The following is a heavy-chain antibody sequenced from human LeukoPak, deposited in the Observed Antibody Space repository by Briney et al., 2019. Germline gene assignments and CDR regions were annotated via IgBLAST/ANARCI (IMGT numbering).Heavy chain of an antibody. D-gene: IGHD6-13*01. CDR1: GGSFSGYY. CDR2: INHSGST. Sequence: SETLSLTCAVYGGSFSGYYWSWIRQPPGKGLEWIGEINHSGSTNYNPSLKSRVTISVDTSKNQFSLKLSSVTAADTAVYYCARAWGSRGARAAVRDYWGQGTLVTVSS. CDR3: ARAWGSRGARAAVRDY. V-gene: IGHV4-34*01. J-gene: IGHJ4*02.